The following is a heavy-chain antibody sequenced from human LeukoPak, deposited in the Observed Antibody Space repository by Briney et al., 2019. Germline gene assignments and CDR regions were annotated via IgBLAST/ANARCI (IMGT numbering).Heavy chain of an antibody. CDR3: ARGQGDWFDP. D-gene: IGHD3-16*01. Sequence: GGSLRLSCAASGFTFSSYWMHWVRQAPGKGLVWVSRIYSGGGSTTYADSVKGRFTITRDNAKNTLYLQMNSLRAEDTAVYYCARGQGDWFDPWGQGTLVTVSS. CDR2: IYSGGGST. CDR1: GFTFSSYW. V-gene: IGHV3-74*01. J-gene: IGHJ5*02.